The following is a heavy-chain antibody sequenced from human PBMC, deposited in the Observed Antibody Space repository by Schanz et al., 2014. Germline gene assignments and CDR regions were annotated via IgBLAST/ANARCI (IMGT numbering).Heavy chain of an antibody. CDR2: IMPLRGIG. V-gene: IGHV1-69*02. J-gene: IGHJ6*02. D-gene: IGHD6-19*01. CDR1: GDTFSKYN. Sequence: QVQLVQSGPEVKKPGSSVKVSCQAFGDTFSKYNIMWVRQVPGQGLEWLGRIMPLRGIGNNAWKFQDRLTITADNTMNITYKELSSRRTEDTAVYYCTRLRRADPNGFDVWGQGTTVTVS. CDR3: TRLRRADPNGFDV.